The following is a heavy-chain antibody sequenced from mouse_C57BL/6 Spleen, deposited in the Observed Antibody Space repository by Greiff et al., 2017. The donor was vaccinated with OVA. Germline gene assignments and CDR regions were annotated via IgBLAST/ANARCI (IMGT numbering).Heavy chain of an antibody. V-gene: IGHV1-26*01. CDR1: GYTFTDYY. Sequence: EVQLQQSGPELVKPGASVKISCKASGYTFTDYYMNWVKQSHGKSLEWIGDINPNNGGTSYNQKFKGKATLTVDKSSSTAYMELRSLTSEDSAVYYCARGAYYTSSWGRGSMDYWGQGTSVTVSS. CDR3: ARGAYYTSSWGRGSMDY. D-gene: IGHD2-12*01. J-gene: IGHJ4*01. CDR2: INPNNGGT.